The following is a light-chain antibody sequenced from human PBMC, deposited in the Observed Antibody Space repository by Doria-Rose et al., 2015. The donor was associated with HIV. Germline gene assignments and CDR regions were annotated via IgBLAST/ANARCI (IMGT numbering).Light chain of an antibody. CDR2: DGS. V-gene: IGKV3-20*01. CDR3: HQYGTSWT. Sequence: EIVLTQSSGTLSLSPGESATLSCRASQSFSSTYLAWYQQKPGQAPSLIIYDGSTRATGIPDRFSASGSGTDFTLTINRLEPEDFALYYCHQYGTSWTFGQGTKVEI. CDR1: QSFSSTY. J-gene: IGKJ1*01.